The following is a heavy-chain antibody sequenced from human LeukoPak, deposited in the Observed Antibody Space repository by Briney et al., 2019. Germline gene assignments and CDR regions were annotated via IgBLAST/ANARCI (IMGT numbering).Heavy chain of an antibody. CDR2: ISGSGGST. V-gene: IGHV3-23*01. J-gene: IGHJ4*02. CDR1: GFTFSSYG. Sequence: GGTLRLSCAASGFTFSSYGMSWVRQAPGKGLEWVSAISGSGGSTYYADSVKGRFTISRDNSKNTLYLQMNSLRAEDTAVYYCVRDRDWGFDYWGQGTLVTVSS. D-gene: IGHD3/OR15-3a*01. CDR3: VRDRDWGFDY.